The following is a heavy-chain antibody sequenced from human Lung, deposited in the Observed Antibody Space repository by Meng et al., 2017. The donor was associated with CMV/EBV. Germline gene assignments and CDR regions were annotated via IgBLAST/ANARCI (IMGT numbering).Heavy chain of an antibody. CDR1: GYSFTTYW. Sequence: EXXKISCQGSGYSFTTYWIGWVRQLPGKGLEWMGIIYLGDSDTRYSPSFQGQVTISADKSNTTAYLQWSSLKASDTAMYYCARSDDFWSGYNNWGQGTLLTVSS. V-gene: IGHV5-51*01. D-gene: IGHD3-3*01. CDR3: ARSDDFWSGYNN. J-gene: IGHJ4*02. CDR2: IYLGDSDT.